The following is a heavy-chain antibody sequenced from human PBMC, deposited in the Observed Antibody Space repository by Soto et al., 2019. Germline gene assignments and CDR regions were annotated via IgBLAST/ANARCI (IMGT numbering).Heavy chain of an antibody. CDR3: ERHGVTAAATTWFDP. CDR2: MYHGGTT. J-gene: IGHJ5*02. Sequence: SETLSLTCSVSGGSISSGSYYWGWIRQTPGRGLEWIASMYHGGTTYSNPSIKSRVTISVDTSKNQFSLRLTSVTAADTAVYYCERHGVTAAATTWFDPWGQGALVTVSS. V-gene: IGHV4-39*01. CDR1: GGSISSGSYY. D-gene: IGHD6-13*01.